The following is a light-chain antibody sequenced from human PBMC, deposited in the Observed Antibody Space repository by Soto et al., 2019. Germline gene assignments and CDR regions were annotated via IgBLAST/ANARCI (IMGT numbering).Light chain of an antibody. CDR1: QSISYW. CDR2: RAS. V-gene: IGKV1-5*03. J-gene: IGKJ1*01. CDR3: QQCHIYSWK. Sequence: DIQMTQSPSTLSASVGDRVTITCRASQSISYWLAWYQQKPGEAPRPLIYRASTLQSGVSSRLRGSGYGTDFTLTMSDLQPDDFATYYCQQCHIYSWKFGQGT.